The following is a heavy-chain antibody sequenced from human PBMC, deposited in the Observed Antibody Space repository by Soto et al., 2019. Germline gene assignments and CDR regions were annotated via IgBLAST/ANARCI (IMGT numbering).Heavy chain of an antibody. V-gene: IGHV4-34*01. CDR3: ARTSFMITFGGVIVRSHFDY. Sequence: PSETLSLTCAVYGGSFSGYYWSWIRQPPGKGREWIGEINHSGSTNYNPSLKSRVTISVDTSKNQFSLKLSSVTAADTAVYYCARTSFMITFGGVIVRSHFDYWGQGTLVTVS. CDR1: GGSFSGYY. J-gene: IGHJ4*02. D-gene: IGHD3-16*02. CDR2: INHSGST.